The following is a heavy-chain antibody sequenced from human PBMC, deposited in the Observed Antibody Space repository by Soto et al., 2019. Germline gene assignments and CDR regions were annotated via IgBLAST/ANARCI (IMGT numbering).Heavy chain of an antibody. V-gene: IGHV1-18*01. D-gene: IGHD6-6*01. CDR3: ARVPQLVGYFYYYMDV. CDR2: ISAYNGDT. Sequence: QVQLLQSGAEVKKPGASVKVSCKASGYTFTNYGITWVRQAPGQGLEWLGWISAYNGDTHYTQSLQGIATMTTDTSTSTAYMELRGLRSDDTAVYYCARVPQLVGYFYYYMDVWGKGTTVTVSS. CDR1: GYTFTNYG. J-gene: IGHJ6*03.